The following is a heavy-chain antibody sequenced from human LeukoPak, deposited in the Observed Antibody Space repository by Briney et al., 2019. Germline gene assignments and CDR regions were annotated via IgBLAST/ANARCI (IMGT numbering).Heavy chain of an antibody. D-gene: IGHD3-10*01. J-gene: IGHJ5*02. V-gene: IGHV1-18*01. CDR1: GYTFSSYA. Sequence: ASVKVSCKASGYTFSSYAISWLRQAPGQGLEWMGWISAYNGNTNYAQKLRGRVTMTTDTSTSTAYMELRSMRSDDTTVYYCARTTYVSGSSWFDPWGRGTLVTVSS. CDR2: ISAYNGNT. CDR3: ARTTYVSGSSWFDP.